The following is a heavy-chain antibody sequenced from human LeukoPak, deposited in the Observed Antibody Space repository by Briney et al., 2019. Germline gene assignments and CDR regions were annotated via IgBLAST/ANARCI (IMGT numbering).Heavy chain of an antibody. CDR1: GFSFSGHW. J-gene: IGHJ4*02. CDR2: ISPTGSTT. Sequence: GGSLRLSCTASGFSFSGHWMHWARHLPGKGLVWVSRISPTGSTTSYADSVKGRFTVSRDNAKNTLYLQVNNLRAEDTAVYYCAKDPTSYITMIVVDWGQGTLVTVSS. D-gene: IGHD3-22*01. V-gene: IGHV3-74*01. CDR3: AKDPTSYITMIVVD.